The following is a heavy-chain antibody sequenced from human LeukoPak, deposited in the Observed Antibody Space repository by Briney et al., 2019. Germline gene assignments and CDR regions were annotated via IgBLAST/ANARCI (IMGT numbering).Heavy chain of an antibody. D-gene: IGHD6-13*01. V-gene: IGHV1-69*04. J-gene: IGHJ5*02. CDR2: IIPILGIA. Sequence: ASVKVSCKASGGTFSSYAISWVRQAPGQGLEWMGRIIPILGIANYAQKFQGRVTITADKSTSTAYMELSSLRSDDTAVYYCASTRGLYSSSWTWGQGTLVTVSS. CDR1: GGTFSSYA. CDR3: ASTRGLYSSSWT.